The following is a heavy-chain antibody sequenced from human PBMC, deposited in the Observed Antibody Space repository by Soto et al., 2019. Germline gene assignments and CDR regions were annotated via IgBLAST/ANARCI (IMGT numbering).Heavy chain of an antibody. CDR3: ARDWRHNWDAGGYYYYAMDV. V-gene: IGHV4-31*03. J-gene: IGHJ6*02. CDR2: IYHSGTT. Sequence: SETLSLTCTVSGASISSGGYYSWIRQHPGKDLEWIGYIYHSGTTYYNPSLKSRVSISIDTSNNQFSLRLSSVTAADTAVYYCARDWRHNWDAGGYYYYAMDVWGQGTTVTVS. CDR1: GASISSGGYY. D-gene: IGHD1-1*01.